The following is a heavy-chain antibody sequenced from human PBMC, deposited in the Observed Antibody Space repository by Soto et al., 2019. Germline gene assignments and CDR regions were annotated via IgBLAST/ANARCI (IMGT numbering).Heavy chain of an antibody. CDR2: ISGSGGST. CDR1: GFTFSSYA. V-gene: IGHV3-23*01. D-gene: IGHD2-15*01. J-gene: IGHJ4*02. Sequence: EVQLLESGGGLVQPGGSLRLSCAASGFTFSSYAMSWVRQAPGKGLEWVSAISGSGGSTYYADSVKGRFTISRDNSKNTLYLQMNSLRAEDTAVYYCAKDERDCSGGSCYYHDYWGQGTLVTVSS. CDR3: AKDERDCSGGSCYYHDY.